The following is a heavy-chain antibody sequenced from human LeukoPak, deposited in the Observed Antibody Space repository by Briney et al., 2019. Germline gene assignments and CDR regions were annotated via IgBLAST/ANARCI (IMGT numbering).Heavy chain of an antibody. D-gene: IGHD2-15*01. CDR2: ISFSGGLT. CDR1: GFTFRHYA. V-gene: IGHV3-23*01. Sequence: PGGSQRLXCLASGFTFRHYAMNWVRQAPGKVLEWVSAISFSGGLTYYADSVKGRFTISRDNSKNTLYLEMNSLRAEDTAVYYCAKITEYCSGGSCYTGDYWGQGTLVTVSS. CDR3: AKITEYCSGGSCYTGDY. J-gene: IGHJ4*02.